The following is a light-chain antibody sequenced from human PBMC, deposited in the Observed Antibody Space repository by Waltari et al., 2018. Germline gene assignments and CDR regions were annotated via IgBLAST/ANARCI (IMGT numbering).Light chain of an antibody. CDR2: TAN. J-gene: IGLJ3*02. CDR1: SSNIRSNP. Sequence: QSVLTQPPSASGPPGQRITISCLGSSSNIRSNPVTRYPQLPGTDPTLLIHTANQLPSGVPERVRGAQSGTSASLAISGLQSDDEGDYYCASWDDTLDGPVFGGGTKVTVL. V-gene: IGLV1-44*01. CDR3: ASWDDTLDGPV.